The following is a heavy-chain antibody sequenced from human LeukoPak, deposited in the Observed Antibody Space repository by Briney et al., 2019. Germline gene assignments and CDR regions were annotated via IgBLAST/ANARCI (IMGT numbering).Heavy chain of an antibody. J-gene: IGHJ4*02. CDR2: ISNSSSYI. V-gene: IGHV3-21*01. CDR3: ARDPPDRSYYDSSGYLPHDY. Sequence: PGGSLRLTCAASGFTFSSYSMNWVRQAPGKGLEWVSSISNSSSYIYYADSVKGRFTISRDNAKNSLYLQMNSLRAEDTAVYYCARDPPDRSYYDSSGYLPHDYWGQGTLVTVSS. D-gene: IGHD3-22*01. CDR1: GFTFSSYS.